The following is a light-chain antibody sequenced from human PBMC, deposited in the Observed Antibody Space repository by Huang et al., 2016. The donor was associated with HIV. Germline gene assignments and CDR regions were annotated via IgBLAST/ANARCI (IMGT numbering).Light chain of an antibody. CDR1: QSLLYRSNNRNY. Sequence: DIVMTQSPDSLAVSLGERVTINCKSSQSLLYRSNNRNYLAWYQLKTGQPPKLLIYWAATRESGVPERFSGSGSGTDVTLTINCLQAEDVAVYYCQQYYSPHTFGPGTKVEIK. J-gene: IGKJ3*01. CDR3: QQYYSPHT. CDR2: WAA. V-gene: IGKV4-1*01.